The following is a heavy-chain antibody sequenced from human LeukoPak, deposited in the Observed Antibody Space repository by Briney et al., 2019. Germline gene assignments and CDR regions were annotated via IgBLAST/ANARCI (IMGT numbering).Heavy chain of an antibody. J-gene: IGHJ5*02. CDR3: ARGGRRIQLWLILYNWFDP. D-gene: IGHD5-18*01. V-gene: IGHV4-34*01. CDR1: GGSFSGYY. Sequence: SETLSLTCAVYGGSFSGYYWSWIRQPPGKGLEWIGEINHSGSTNYNPSPKSRVTISVDTSKNQFSLKLSSVTAADTAVYYCARGGRRIQLWLILYNWFDPWGQGTLVTVSS. CDR2: INHSGST.